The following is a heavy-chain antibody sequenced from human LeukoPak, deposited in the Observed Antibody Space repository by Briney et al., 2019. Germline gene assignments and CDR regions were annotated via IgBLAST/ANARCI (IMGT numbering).Heavy chain of an antibody. D-gene: IGHD6-19*01. CDR2: IYFSGST. CDR3: ARGVGYSSGCYGDY. V-gene: IGHV4-39*01. Sequence: PSETLSLTCTVSGGSISSSTYYWGWIRQPPGKGLEWIGNIYFSGSTYYNPSLKSRVTISVDTSKNQFSLKLSSVTAADTAVYYCARGVGYSSGCYGDYWGQGTLVTVSS. CDR1: GGSISSSTYY. J-gene: IGHJ4*02.